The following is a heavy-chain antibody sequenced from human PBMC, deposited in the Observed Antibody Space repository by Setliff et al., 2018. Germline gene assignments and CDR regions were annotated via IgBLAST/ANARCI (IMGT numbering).Heavy chain of an antibody. V-gene: IGHV1-69*06. CDR3: ARDSVTLAQLERRGGWHYFRMDV. CDR2: ITPIFETA. D-gene: IGHD1-1*01. Sequence: SVKVSCKASGYTFSNYGVTWVRQAPGQGLEWMGGITPIFETAHYAEKFQGRVTITADKSTSTVHMELSSLISADSAVYFCARDSVTLAQLERRGGWHYFRMDVWGQGTTVTVSS. J-gene: IGHJ6*02. CDR1: GYTFSNYG.